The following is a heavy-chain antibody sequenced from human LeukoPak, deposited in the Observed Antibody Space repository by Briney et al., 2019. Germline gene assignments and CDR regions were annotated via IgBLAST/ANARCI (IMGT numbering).Heavy chain of an antibody. CDR1: GGSISSGGYS. CDR2: IYHSGST. Sequence: PSQTLSLTCAVSGGSISSGGYSWSWIRQPPGKGLEWIGYIYHSGSTYYNPSLKSRVTISVDRSKNQFSLRLSSVTAADTAIYYCARAVSGRFDYWGQGTLVTVSS. J-gene: IGHJ4*02. CDR3: ARAVSGRFDY. D-gene: IGHD6-19*01. V-gene: IGHV4-30-2*01.